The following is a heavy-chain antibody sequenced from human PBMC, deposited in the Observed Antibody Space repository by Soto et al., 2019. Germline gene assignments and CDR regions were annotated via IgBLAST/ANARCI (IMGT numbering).Heavy chain of an antibody. D-gene: IGHD3-10*01. CDR2: IYYSGST. J-gene: IGHJ3*02. CDR3: ASKFGELLADAFDI. V-gene: IGHV4-61*08. Sequence: SETLSLTCTVSGGSISSGGYSWSWIRQPPGKGLEWIAYIYYSGSTEYNPSLKSRVTISVDTSKNQFSLKLSSVTAADTAVYYCASKFGELLADAFDIWGQGTVVTVSS. CDR1: GGSISSGGYS.